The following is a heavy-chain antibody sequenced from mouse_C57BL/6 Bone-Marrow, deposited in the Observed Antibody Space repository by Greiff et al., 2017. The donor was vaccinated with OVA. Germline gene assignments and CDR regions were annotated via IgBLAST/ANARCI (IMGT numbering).Heavy chain of an antibody. CDR3: VRHVRLWAMDY. J-gene: IGHJ4*01. CDR2: IRSKSNNYAT. CDR1: GFSFNTYA. Sequence: EVQLVESGGGLVQPKGSLKLSCAASGFSFNTYAMNWVRQAPGKGLEWVARIRSKSNNYATYYADSVKDRFTISRDDSESMLYLQMNNLKTEDTAMYYGVRHVRLWAMDYWGQGTSVTVSS. V-gene: IGHV10-1*01.